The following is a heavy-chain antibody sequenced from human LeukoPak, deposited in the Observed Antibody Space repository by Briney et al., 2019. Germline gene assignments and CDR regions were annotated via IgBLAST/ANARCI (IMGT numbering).Heavy chain of an antibody. V-gene: IGHV3-73*01. J-gene: IGHJ6*02. CDR1: GFTFSGSA. CDR2: IRSKANSYAT. Sequence: PGGALRLSCAASGFTFSGSAMPWVRQASGKVLEWVDRIRSKANSYATAYAASVKGRFTISRDDSKNTTYLQMNSLRTEDTDVYYCTRPDYYDSSGYYYADYYGMDVWGQGTTVTVSS. D-gene: IGHD3-22*01. CDR3: TRPDYYDSSGYYYADYYGMDV.